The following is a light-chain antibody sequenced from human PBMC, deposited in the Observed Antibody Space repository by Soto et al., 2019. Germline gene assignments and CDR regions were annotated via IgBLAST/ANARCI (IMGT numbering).Light chain of an antibody. V-gene: IGLV2-23*01. J-gene: IGLJ2*01. Sequence: QSVLTQPASVSGSPGQSITISCTGTSSDVGSYNLVSWYQQHPGKAPKLMIYEGSKRPSGVSNRFSGSKSGNTASLTISGLQAEDEADYYCCSYAGMVVFGGGTKLTVL. CDR3: CSYAGMVV. CDR2: EGS. CDR1: SSDVGSYNL.